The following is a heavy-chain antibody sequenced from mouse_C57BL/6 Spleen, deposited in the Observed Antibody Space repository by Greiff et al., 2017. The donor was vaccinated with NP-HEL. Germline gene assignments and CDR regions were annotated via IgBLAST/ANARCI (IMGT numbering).Heavy chain of an antibody. CDR3: ARVYDGYYPWYFDV. J-gene: IGHJ1*03. CDR1: GYAFSSYW. Sequence: VQLQQSGAELVKPGASVKISCKASGYAFSSYWMNWVKQRPGKGLEWIGQIYPGDGDTNYNGKFKGKATLTADKSSSTAYMQLSSLTSEDSAVYFCARVYDGYYPWYFDVWGTGTTVTVSS. V-gene: IGHV1-80*01. CDR2: IYPGDGDT. D-gene: IGHD2-3*01.